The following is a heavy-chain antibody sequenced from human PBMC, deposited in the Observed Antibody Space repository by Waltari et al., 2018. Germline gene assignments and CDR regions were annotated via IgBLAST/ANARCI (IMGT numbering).Heavy chain of an antibody. CDR3: AKSPLQGIVVGYYYYGMDV. D-gene: IGHD2-15*01. CDR1: GFTFSSYE. V-gene: IGHV3-48*03. Sequence: EVQLVESGGGLVQPGGSLRLSCAASGFTFSSYEMNWVRQAPGKGLEWVSYISSSGSTIYYADSVKGRFTISRDNAKNSLYLQMNSLRAEDTAVYYCAKSPLQGIVVGYYYYGMDVWGQGTTVTVSS. CDR2: ISSSGSTI. J-gene: IGHJ6*02.